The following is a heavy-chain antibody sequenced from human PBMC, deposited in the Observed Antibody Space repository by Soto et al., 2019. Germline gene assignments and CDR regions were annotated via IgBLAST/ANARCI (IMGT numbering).Heavy chain of an antibody. CDR2: FSATSENT. J-gene: IGHJ4*02. CDR3: AKARDQQWVRLPFDY. D-gene: IGHD6-19*01. CDR1: GFFFSSYT. V-gene: IGHV3-23*01. Sequence: EVQLLESGGGLVQPGGSLRLSCVGSGFFFSSYTMTWVRQAPGKGLEWVSSFSATSENTYYADYVRGRFTISRDNSKKTLLLQMNSLTAEDTAMYYCAKARDQQWVRLPFDYWGQGILVIVSS.